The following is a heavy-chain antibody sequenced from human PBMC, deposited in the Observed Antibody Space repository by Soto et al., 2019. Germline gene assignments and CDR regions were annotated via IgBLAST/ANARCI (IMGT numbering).Heavy chain of an antibody. CDR1: GGLFSSFA. CDR2: MIPVFGTT. CDR3: ARGGGPYVWFNEF. Sequence: QEQLVQSGPEVKKPGSSVKVSCKDSGGLFSSFAISWVRQAPGQGLEWLGGMIPVFGTTNYAEKFQDRVTTTADEPRITAYMELSSLTSGDTSMYYCARGGGPYVWFNEFWGQGPLVTVSS. D-gene: IGHD3-16*01. J-gene: IGHJ4*02. V-gene: IGHV1-69*01.